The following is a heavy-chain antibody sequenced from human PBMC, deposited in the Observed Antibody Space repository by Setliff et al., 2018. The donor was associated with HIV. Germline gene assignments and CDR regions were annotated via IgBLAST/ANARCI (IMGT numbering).Heavy chain of an antibody. CDR3: ASGEPYYYDSTGYSGNYFDY. Sequence: SETLSLTCAVSGGSISSSNWWSWVRQPPGKGLEWIGEIYHGGSTNYNPSLKSRVTISVDKSKNQFSLKLASVTAADTAVYYCASGEPYYYDSTGYSGNYFDYWGQGTLVTVS. CDR1: GGSISSSNW. D-gene: IGHD3-22*01. CDR2: IYHGGST. J-gene: IGHJ4*02. V-gene: IGHV4-4*02.